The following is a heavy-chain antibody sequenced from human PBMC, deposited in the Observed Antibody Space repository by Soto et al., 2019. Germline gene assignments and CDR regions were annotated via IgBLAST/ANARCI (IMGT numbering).Heavy chain of an antibody. J-gene: IGHJ6*02. Sequence: SQTLSLTCAISGDGVSSNSAAWNWIRQSPSRGLEWLGRTYYRSKWYNDYAVSVKSRITINPDTSKNQFSLQLNSVTPEDTAVYYCARGMGHCSGGSCAYGMDVWGQGTTVTVS. D-gene: IGHD2-15*01. CDR2: TYYRSKWYN. CDR1: GDGVSSNSAA. CDR3: ARGMGHCSGGSCAYGMDV. V-gene: IGHV6-1*01.